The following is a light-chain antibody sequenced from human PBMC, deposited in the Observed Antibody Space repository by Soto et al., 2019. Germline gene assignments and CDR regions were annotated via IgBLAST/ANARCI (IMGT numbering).Light chain of an antibody. CDR3: CSYAGSYTLYV. Sequence: QSALTQPASVSGSPGQSITISCTGTSGDIGSYTYVSWYQQYPGKAPKLLISEVTNRPSGVSNRFSGSKSGNTASLTISGLQAEDEADYYCCSYAGSYTLYVFGTGTKLTVL. CDR2: EVT. J-gene: IGLJ1*01. CDR1: SGDIGSYTY. V-gene: IGLV2-14*01.